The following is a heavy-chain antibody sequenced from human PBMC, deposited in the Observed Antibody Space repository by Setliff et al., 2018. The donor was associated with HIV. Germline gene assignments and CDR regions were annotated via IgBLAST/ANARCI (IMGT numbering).Heavy chain of an antibody. CDR3: AKVFFFGVDAFDI. CDR1: GGSISSGPYY. CDR2: IGAVGSPT. J-gene: IGHJ3*02. D-gene: IGHD3-10*01. Sequence: ETLSLTCTVSGGSISSGPYYWAWVRQAPGKGLEWVSTIGAVGSPTFYAESVKGRFTISKDNSKNTLYLQMSSLRDEDTAVYYCAKVFFFGVDAFDIWGQGTMVTVSS. V-gene: IGHV3-23*01.